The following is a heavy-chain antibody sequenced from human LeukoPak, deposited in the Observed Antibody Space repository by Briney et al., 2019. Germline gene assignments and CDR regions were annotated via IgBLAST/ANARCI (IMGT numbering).Heavy chain of an antibody. CDR3: ARQSISGSSLSYFDY. Sequence: SETLSLTCTVSGGSISSYYWSWIRQPPGKGLEWIGNIYDSGSTNYNPSLKSQVTISVDTSKNHCSLKLSSVTAADTAVYYCARQSISGSSLSYFDYWGQGTLVNVSS. CDR2: IYDSGST. D-gene: IGHD3-22*01. J-gene: IGHJ4*02. CDR1: GGSISSYY. V-gene: IGHV4-59*01.